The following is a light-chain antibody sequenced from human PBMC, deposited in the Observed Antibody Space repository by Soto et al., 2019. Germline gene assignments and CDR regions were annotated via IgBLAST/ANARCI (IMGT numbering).Light chain of an antibody. J-gene: IGLJ3*02. CDR2: GNS. V-gene: IGLV1-40*01. CDR1: SSNIGAGYD. CDR3: QSYDSSLSGSV. Sequence: QSALTQPPSVSGAPGQRVTISCTGGSSNIGAGYDVHWYQHLPGTAPKLLIFGNSNRPSGVPDRFSGSKSGTSASLAITGLQAEDEADYYCQSYDSSLSGSVFGGGTKLTVL.